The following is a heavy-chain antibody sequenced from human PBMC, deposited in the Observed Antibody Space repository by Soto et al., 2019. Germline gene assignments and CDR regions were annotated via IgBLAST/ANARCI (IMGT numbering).Heavy chain of an antibody. CDR3: ARGQSSSSSRYYYMDV. J-gene: IGHJ6*03. D-gene: IGHD6-6*01. CDR2: INHSGST. CDR1: GGSFSGYY. Sequence: SETLSLTCAVYGGSFSGYYWSWIRQPPGKGLEWIGEINHSGSTNYNPSLKSRVTISVDTSKNQFSLKLSSVTAADTAVYYCARGQSSSSSRYYYMDVWGKGTTVTVSS. V-gene: IGHV4-34*01.